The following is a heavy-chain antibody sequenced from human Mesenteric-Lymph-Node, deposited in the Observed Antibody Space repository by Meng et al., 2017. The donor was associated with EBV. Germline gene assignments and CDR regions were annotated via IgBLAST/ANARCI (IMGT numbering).Heavy chain of an antibody. CDR2: IYHRGNN. D-gene: IGHD3-9*01. CDR3: ARAGGLTGFPHGAFDL. Sequence: QSQEAGQGLVEPSGSVHLIGAVAGGSISTTKWWRWVRQSPGKGLEWIGEIYHRGNNNYNPSLMSRAAISADTSKNQFSLKLNSVTAADTAVYYCARAGGLTGFPHGAFDLWSPGTLVTVSS. CDR1: GGSISTTKW. V-gene: IGHV4-4*02. J-gene: IGHJ4*02.